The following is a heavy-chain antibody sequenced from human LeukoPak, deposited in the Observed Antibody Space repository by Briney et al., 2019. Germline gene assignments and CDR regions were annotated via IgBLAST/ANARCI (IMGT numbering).Heavy chain of an antibody. CDR3: ASSNRYCSSTSCP. D-gene: IGHD2-2*01. CDR1: GFTFSSYS. Sequence: GGSLRLSCAASGFTFSSYSMNWVRQAPGKGLEWVSYISSSSSTIYYADSVKGRFTISRDNAKNSLYLQMNSLRAEDTAVYYCASSNRYCSSTSCPWGQGTLATVSS. CDR2: ISSSSSTI. J-gene: IGHJ5*02. V-gene: IGHV3-48*04.